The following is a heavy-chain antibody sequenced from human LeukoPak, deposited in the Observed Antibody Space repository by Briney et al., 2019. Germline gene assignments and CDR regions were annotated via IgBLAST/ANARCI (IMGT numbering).Heavy chain of an antibody. D-gene: IGHD3-22*01. V-gene: IGHV3-21*01. CDR1: GFTFGSYS. CDR2: ISSSGASI. CDR3: APICSSGNCFQTRFDY. J-gene: IGHJ4*02. Sequence: PGGSLRLSCAASGFTFGSYSMNWVRQAPGKGLEWVSFISSSGASIYYADSVKGRFTVSRDNAKNSLYLQMNSLGVEDTAMYYCAPICSSGNCFQTRFDYWGQGTLVTVSS.